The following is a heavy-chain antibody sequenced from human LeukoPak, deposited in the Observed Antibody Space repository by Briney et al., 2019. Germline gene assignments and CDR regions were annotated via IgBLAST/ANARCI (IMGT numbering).Heavy chain of an antibody. CDR2: ISGSGGST. CDR1: GFTFSSYA. V-gene: IGHV3-23*01. CDR3: ARDSRNRYCSSTSCYTIVGGMDV. D-gene: IGHD2-2*02. J-gene: IGHJ6*02. Sequence: GGSLRLSCAASGFTFSSYAMGWVRQAPGKGLEWVSAISGSGGSTYYADSVKGRFTISRDNAKNSLYLQMNSLRAEDTAVYYCARDSRNRYCSSTSCYTIVGGMDVWGQGTTVTVSS.